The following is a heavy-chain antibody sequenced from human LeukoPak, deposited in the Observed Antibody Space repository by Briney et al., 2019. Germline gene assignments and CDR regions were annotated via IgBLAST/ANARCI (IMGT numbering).Heavy chain of an antibody. D-gene: IGHD3-10*01. CDR1: GGSISSSSYY. CDR2: IYYSGST. CDR3: ASRTKLGPGEDAFDI. Sequence: SETLSLTCTVSGGSISSSSYYWGWIRQPPGKGLEWIGSIYYSGSTYYNPSLKSRVSISVDTSKNQFSLKLSSVTAEDTAVYYCASRTKLGPGEDAFDIWGQGTMVTVSS. V-gene: IGHV4-39*01. J-gene: IGHJ3*02.